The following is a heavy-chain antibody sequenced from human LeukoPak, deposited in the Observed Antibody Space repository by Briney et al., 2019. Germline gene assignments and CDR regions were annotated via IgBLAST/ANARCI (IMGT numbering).Heavy chain of an antibody. V-gene: IGHV3-38-3*01. J-gene: IGHJ4*02. CDR3: AKSGSSGYYGGFDY. CDR2: ISGGST. D-gene: IGHD3-22*01. Sequence: GGSLRLSCAASGFTVSSNEMSWVRQAPGKGLEWVSSISGGSTYYADSRKGRFTISRDNSKNTLYLQMNSLRAEDTAVYYCAKSGSSGYYGGFDYWGQGTLVTVSS. CDR1: GFTVSSNE.